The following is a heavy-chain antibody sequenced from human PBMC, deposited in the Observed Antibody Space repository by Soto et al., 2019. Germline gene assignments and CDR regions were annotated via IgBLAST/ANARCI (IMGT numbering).Heavy chain of an antibody. Sequence: ASVKVSCKASGYTLTSYGISWVRQAPGQGLEWMGWISAYNGNTNYAQKLQGRVTMTTDTSTSTAYMELRSLRSDDTAVYYCARDRRVRPYNWNDLHYYGMDVWGQGTTVTVSS. J-gene: IGHJ6*02. V-gene: IGHV1-18*01. CDR3: ARDRRVRPYNWNDLHYYGMDV. CDR2: ISAYNGNT. D-gene: IGHD1-1*01. CDR1: GYTLTSYG.